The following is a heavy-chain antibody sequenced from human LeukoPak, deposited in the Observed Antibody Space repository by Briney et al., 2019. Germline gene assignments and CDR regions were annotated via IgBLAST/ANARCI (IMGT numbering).Heavy chain of an antibody. CDR1: GYTFTSYY. V-gene: IGHV1-46*01. CDR3: AREPHLPGIAVNRFDP. Sequence: ASVKVSCKASGYTFTSYYMHWVRQAPGQGLEWMGIINPSGGSTSYAQKFQGRVTMTRDTSTSTVYMELSSLRSEDTAVYYCAREPHLPGIAVNRFDPWGQGTLVTVSS. J-gene: IGHJ5*02. CDR2: INPSGGST. D-gene: IGHD6-19*01.